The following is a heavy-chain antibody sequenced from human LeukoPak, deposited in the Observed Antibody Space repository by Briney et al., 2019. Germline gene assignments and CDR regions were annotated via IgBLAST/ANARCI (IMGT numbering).Heavy chain of an antibody. D-gene: IGHD6-13*01. Sequence: ASVKVSCKASGYTFTSYGISWVRHAPGQGLEWMGWISAYNGNTNYAQKLRGRVTMTTDTSTSTAYMELRSLRSDDTAVYYCAREIAVVGTYQETDYWGQGTLVTVSS. CDR1: GYTFTSYG. CDR2: ISAYNGNT. V-gene: IGHV1-18*01. J-gene: IGHJ4*02. CDR3: AREIAVVGTYQETDY.